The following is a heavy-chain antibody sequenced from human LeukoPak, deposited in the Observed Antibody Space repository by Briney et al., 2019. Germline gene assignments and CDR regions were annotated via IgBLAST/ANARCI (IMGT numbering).Heavy chain of an antibody. CDR3: ARSRDGYIYGY. Sequence: SETLSLTCTVSGDSISSYYWSWIRQPPGQGREWIGYIYYSGSTNYNPSLKSRVTISVDTSKNQFSLKVSSVTAADTAVYYCARSRDGYIYGYWGQGTLVTVSS. CDR1: GDSISSYY. V-gene: IGHV4-59*01. D-gene: IGHD5-24*01. CDR2: IYYSGST. J-gene: IGHJ4*02.